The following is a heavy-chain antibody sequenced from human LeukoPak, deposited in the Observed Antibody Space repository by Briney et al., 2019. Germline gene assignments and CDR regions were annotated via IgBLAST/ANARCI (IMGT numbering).Heavy chain of an antibody. Sequence: PGRSLRLSCAASGFTFSSYGMHWVRQAPGKGLEWVAVIWYGGSNKYYADSVKGRFTISRDNSKNTLYLQMNSLRAEDTAVYYCAKDRRGSRSIAAAGPHLWGQGTLVTVSS. J-gene: IGHJ5*02. CDR1: GFTFSSYG. CDR3: AKDRRGSRSIAAAGPHL. CDR2: IWYGGSNK. V-gene: IGHV3-30*18. D-gene: IGHD6-13*01.